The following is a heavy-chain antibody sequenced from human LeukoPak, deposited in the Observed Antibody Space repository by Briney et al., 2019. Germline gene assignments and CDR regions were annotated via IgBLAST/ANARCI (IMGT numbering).Heavy chain of an antibody. CDR3: ARDSNNWSIDY. V-gene: IGHV3-53*01. D-gene: IGHD6-13*01. CDR2: IYSGGST. CDR1: GFTVSSNY. Sequence: PGGSLRLSCAASGFTVSSNYMSWVRQAPGKGLEWVSVIYSGGSTYYADSVKGRFTISRDNSKNTLYLQMNSLRAEDTAVYFCARDSNNWSIDYWGQGTLVSVSS. J-gene: IGHJ4*02.